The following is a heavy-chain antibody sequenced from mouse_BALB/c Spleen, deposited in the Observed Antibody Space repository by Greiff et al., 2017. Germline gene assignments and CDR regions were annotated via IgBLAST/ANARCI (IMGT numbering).Heavy chain of an antibody. J-gene: IGHJ1*01. Sequence: EVMLVESGGGLVKPGGSLKLSCAASGFTFSSYAMSWVRQTPEKRLEWVATISSGGSYTYYPDSVKGRFTISRDNAKNTLYLQMSSLRSEDTAMYYCARRESLDYGSSRYWYFDVWGAGTTVTVSS. CDR2: ISSGGSYT. CDR1: GFTFSSYA. CDR3: ARRESLDYGSSRYWYFDV. V-gene: IGHV5-9-1*01. D-gene: IGHD1-1*01.